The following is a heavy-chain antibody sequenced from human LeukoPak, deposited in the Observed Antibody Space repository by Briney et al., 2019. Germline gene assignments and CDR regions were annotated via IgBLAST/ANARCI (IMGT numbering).Heavy chain of an antibody. J-gene: IGHJ6*03. Sequence: SETLSLTCAVYGGSFSGYYWSWIRQPPGKGLEWIGEINHSGSTNYNPSLKSRVTISVDTSKNQFSLKLSSVTAADTAVYYCARFGYCSSTSSRRNYYYYYYMDVWGKGTTVTISS. CDR2: INHSGST. D-gene: IGHD2-2*01. CDR3: ARFGYCSSTSSRRNYYYYYYMDV. V-gene: IGHV4-34*01. CDR1: GGSFSGYY.